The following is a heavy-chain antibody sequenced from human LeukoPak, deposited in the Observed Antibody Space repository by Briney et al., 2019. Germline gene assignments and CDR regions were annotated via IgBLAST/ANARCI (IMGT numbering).Heavy chain of an antibody. D-gene: IGHD6-6*01. CDR2: INPSGGST. CDR3: AVIAARGPYFDY. CDR1: GYTFTSYY. V-gene: IGHV1-46*01. J-gene: IGHJ4*02. Sequence: GASVKVSCKASGYTFTSYYMHWVRQAPGQGLEWMGIINPSGGSTSYAQKFQGRVTMTRDMSTSTVYMELSSLRSEDTAAYYCAVIAARGPYFDYWGQGTLVTVSS.